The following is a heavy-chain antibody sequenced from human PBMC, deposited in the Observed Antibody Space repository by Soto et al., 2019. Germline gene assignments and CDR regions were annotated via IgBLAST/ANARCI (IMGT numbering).Heavy chain of an antibody. CDR1: GGTFSSYA. V-gene: IGHV1-69*13. Sequence: ASVKVSCKASGGTFSSYAISWVRQAPGQGLEWMGGVIPIFGTANYAQKFQGRVTITADESTSTAYMELSSLRSEDTAVYYCARAGIHDYGDSAWFDPWGQGTRGTVSS. CDR2: VIPIFGTA. D-gene: IGHD4-17*01. CDR3: ARAGIHDYGDSAWFDP. J-gene: IGHJ5*02.